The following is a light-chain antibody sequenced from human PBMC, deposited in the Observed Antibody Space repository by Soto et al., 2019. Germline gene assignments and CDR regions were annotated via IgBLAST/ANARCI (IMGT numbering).Light chain of an antibody. V-gene: IGLV1-40*01. J-gene: IGLJ3*02. CDR3: QSYDSSLSGWV. CDR2: GNS. CDR1: SSNIGAGYD. Sequence: QSVLTQPPSVYGAPEQRVTISCNGSSSNIGAGYDVHWYQQLPGTAPKLLIYGNSNRPSGVPDRFSGSKSGTSASLAITGLRAEDEADYYCQSYDSSLSGWVFCGGTQLTV.